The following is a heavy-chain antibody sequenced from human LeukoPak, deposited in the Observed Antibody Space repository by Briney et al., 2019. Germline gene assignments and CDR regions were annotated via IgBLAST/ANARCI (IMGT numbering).Heavy chain of an antibody. CDR3: ARGGWSLDL. D-gene: IGHD1-26*01. V-gene: IGHV4-59*01. Sequence: SETLSLTCTVSGGAISSYYWSWIRQPPGKGLEWIGYIYYSGSTNYNPSLKSRVTMSVDTSKNQFSLRLTSVTAAVTAVYHCARGGWSLDLWGRGTLVTVPS. CDR2: IYYSGST. CDR1: GGAISSYY. J-gene: IGHJ2*01.